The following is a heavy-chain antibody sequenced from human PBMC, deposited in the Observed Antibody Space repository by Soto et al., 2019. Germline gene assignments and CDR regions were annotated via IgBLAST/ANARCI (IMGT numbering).Heavy chain of an antibody. J-gene: IGHJ4*02. CDR2: ISSGGST. D-gene: IGHD6-6*01. CDR1: GFTVSSNY. CDR3: ARDSGSSPFDY. V-gene: IGHV3-53*04. Sequence: EVQLVESGGGLVQPGGSLRLSCAASGFTVSSNYMSWVRQAPGKGLEWVSVISSGGSTYYADSVKGRFTISRHNSKNTLYLQMNSLRAEDTAVYYCARDSGSSPFDYWGQGTLVTVSS.